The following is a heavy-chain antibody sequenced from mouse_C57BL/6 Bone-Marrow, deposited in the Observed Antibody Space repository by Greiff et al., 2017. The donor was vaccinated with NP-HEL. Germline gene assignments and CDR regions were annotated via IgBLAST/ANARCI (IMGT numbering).Heavy chain of an antibody. CDR3: ARFISTVVAGDY. V-gene: IGHV1-26*01. CDR1: GYTFTDYY. Sequence: VQLQQSGPELVKPGASVKISCKVSGYTFTDYYMNWVKQSYAKSLEWFGDFNPNNGGTSYNQKLKGKATLTVDKSSSTAYMELRSLTSEDSAVYYCARFISTVVAGDYWGQGTALTVSS. J-gene: IGHJ2*01. D-gene: IGHD1-1*01. CDR2: FNPNNGGT.